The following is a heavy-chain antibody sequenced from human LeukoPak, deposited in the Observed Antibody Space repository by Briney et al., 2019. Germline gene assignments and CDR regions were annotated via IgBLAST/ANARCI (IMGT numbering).Heavy chain of an antibody. CDR3: AKDRAYSSSWYDY. V-gene: IGHV3-23*01. CDR1: GFTFSSYA. D-gene: IGHD6-13*01. J-gene: IGHJ4*02. Sequence: GGSLRLSCAASGFTFSSYAMSWFRQAPGKGLEWVSGISGSGGSTYYADSVKGRFTISRNNSKNTLFLQMNGLRAEDTAVYYCAKDRAYSSSWYDYRGQGTLVTVSS. CDR2: ISGSGGST.